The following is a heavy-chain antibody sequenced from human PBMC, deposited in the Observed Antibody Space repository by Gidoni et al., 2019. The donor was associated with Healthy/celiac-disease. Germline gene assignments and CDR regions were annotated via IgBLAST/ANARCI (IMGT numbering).Heavy chain of an antibody. J-gene: IGHJ4*02. V-gene: IGHV3-23*01. CDR2: ISGGGGIT. CDR1: GFTFSSYA. D-gene: IGHD6-6*01. CDR3: ANDKYSSSSPGEFDD. Sequence: EVQLLESGGGLVQPGGSLRLSCAASGFTFSSYAMSWVRQAPGKGLEWVSAISGGGGITYYADSGKGRFTFSRDNTKNTLYLQMNSLRAEDTAVYYGANDKYSSSSPGEFDDWGQGTLVTVSS.